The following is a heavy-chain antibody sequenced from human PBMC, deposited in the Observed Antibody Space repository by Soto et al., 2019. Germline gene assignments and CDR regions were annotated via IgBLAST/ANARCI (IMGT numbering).Heavy chain of an antibody. V-gene: IGHV4-59*02. CDR2: IYNNGRT. Sequence: QVHLQESGPGRVKPSETLSLTCSVSGGSVYDFYWNWLRQTPGKGLEWIGNIYNNGRTNYNPSLKNRVTISIDTSKNQFSLPLSSVTTADTAMYFWARGHGIYVRFDSWGQGTLVSVSS. CDR3: ARGHGIYVRFDS. J-gene: IGHJ4*02. CDR1: GGSVYDFY. D-gene: IGHD3-10*02.